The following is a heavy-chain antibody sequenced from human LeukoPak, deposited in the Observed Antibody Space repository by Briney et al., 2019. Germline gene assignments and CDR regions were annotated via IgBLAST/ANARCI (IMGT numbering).Heavy chain of an antibody. D-gene: IGHD3-22*01. CDR2: VRYDGSNE. J-gene: IGHJ4*02. Sequence: PGGSLRLSCQTSGFVFRNYGMHWVRQAPGKGLEWVASVRYDGSNEYYADSVKGRFTISRDNSRNTLYLRMNSLRAEDTGVYSCAKDSNSGYVSVGPDYWGLGTLVTVSS. CDR1: GFVFRNYG. CDR3: AKDSNSGYVSVGPDY. V-gene: IGHV3-30*02.